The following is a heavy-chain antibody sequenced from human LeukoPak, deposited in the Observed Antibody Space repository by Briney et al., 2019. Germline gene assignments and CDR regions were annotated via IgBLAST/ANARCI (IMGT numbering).Heavy chain of an antibody. CDR2: INPNSGGT. Sequence: ASVKVSCKPSGYTFTGYYMHWVRQAPGQGLEWMGWINPNSGGTNYAQKFQGRVTMTRDTSISTAYMELSRLRSDDTAVYYCARDPYSSGWTHFDYWGQGTLVTVSS. CDR1: GYTFTGYY. J-gene: IGHJ4*02. V-gene: IGHV1-2*02. D-gene: IGHD6-19*01. CDR3: ARDPYSSGWTHFDY.